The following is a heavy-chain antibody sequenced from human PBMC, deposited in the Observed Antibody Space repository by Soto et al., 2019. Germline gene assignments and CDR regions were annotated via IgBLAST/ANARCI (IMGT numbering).Heavy chain of an antibody. CDR2: IIPIFGTA. V-gene: IGHV1-69*13. CDR1: GGSFSSYA. CDR3: AADRGTYYYDSSGPNWFDP. D-gene: IGHD3-22*01. J-gene: IGHJ5*02. Sequence: SVKVSCKASGGSFSSYAISWVRQAPGQGLEWMGGIIPIFGTANYAQKFQGRVTITADESTSTAYMELSSLRSEDTAVYYCAADRGTYYYDSSGPNWFDPWGQGTLVTVSS.